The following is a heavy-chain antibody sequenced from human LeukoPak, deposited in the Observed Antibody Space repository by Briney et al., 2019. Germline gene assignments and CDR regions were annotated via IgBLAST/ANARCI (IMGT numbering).Heavy chain of an antibody. D-gene: IGHD6-19*01. CDR3: ARAGTGYYYYYYMDV. CDR2: ISSSSSYI. V-gene: IGHV3-21*01. Sequence: PGGSLRLSCAASGFTFSSYSMNWVRQAPGKGLEWVSSISSSSSYIYYADSVKGRFTISSDNAKNSLYLQMNSLRAEDTAVYYCARAGTGYYYYYYMDVWGKGTTVTISS. J-gene: IGHJ6*03. CDR1: GFTFSSYS.